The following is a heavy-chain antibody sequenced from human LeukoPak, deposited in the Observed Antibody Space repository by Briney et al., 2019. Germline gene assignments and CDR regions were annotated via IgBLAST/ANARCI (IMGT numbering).Heavy chain of an antibody. V-gene: IGHV3-11*01. J-gene: IGHJ4*02. CDR1: GFTFSDYY. Sequence: TGGSLRLSCAASGFTFSDYYMSWIRQAPGKGLEWVSYISSSGSTIYYADSVEGRFTISRDNAKNSLYLQMNSLRAEDTAVYYCARSGYCSSTSCYNFDYWGQGTLVTVSS. CDR3: ARSGYCSSTSCYNFDY. CDR2: ISSSGSTI. D-gene: IGHD2-2*01.